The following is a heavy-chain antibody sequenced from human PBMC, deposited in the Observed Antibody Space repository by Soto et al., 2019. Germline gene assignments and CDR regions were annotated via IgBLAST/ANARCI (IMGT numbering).Heavy chain of an antibody. Sequence: GGSLRLSCRASGFSVTSNYMTWVRQAPGKGLECVSVIYAGGNTYYADSVKGRFTISSDNSKNTLYLQMNNLRAEDTAVYYCARVTTFYDILTSSYALNYFDYWGQGTRVTVSS. CDR2: IYAGGNT. CDR1: GFSVTSNY. J-gene: IGHJ4*02. CDR3: ARVTTFYDILTSSYALNYFDY. D-gene: IGHD3-9*01. V-gene: IGHV3-53*01.